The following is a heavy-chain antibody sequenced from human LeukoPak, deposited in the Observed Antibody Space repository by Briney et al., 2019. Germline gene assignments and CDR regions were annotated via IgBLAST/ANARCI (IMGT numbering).Heavy chain of an antibody. CDR3: ASEPHYYGSGSPSDY. CDR1: GFTFSSYA. J-gene: IGHJ4*02. CDR2: ISGSGGST. Sequence: GGSLRLSCAASGFTFSSYAMSWVRQAPGKGLEWVSAISGSGGSTYYADSVKGRFTISRDNSKNTLYLQMNSLRAEDTAVYYCASEPHYYGSGSPSDYWGQGTLVTVSS. V-gene: IGHV3-23*01. D-gene: IGHD3-10*01.